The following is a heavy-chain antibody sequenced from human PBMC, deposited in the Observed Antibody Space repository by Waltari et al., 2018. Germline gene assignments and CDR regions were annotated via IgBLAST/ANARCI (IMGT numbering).Heavy chain of an antibody. D-gene: IGHD3-3*01. CDR2: IYHSGST. CDR1: GYSISSGYY. CDR3: VSTRYDFWNYYYYMDV. Sequence: QVQLQESGPGLVKPSETLSLTCTDSGYSISSGYYWGWIRQPPGKGLEWIGSIYHSGSTYYNPSLKSRVTISVDTSKNQFSLKLSSVTAADTAVYYCVSTRYDFWNYYYYMDVWGKGTTVTISS. J-gene: IGHJ6*03. V-gene: IGHV4-38-2*02.